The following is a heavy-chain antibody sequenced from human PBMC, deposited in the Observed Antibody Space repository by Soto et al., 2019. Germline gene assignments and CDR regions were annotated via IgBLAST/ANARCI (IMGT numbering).Heavy chain of an antibody. CDR2: IYSGGST. V-gene: IGHV3-66*01. CDR1: GFTVSSNY. D-gene: IGHD4-17*01. J-gene: IGHJ3*02. CDR3: ARELTVTTSQDAVDI. Sequence: EVQLVESGGGLVQPGGSLRLSCAASGFTVSSNYMSWVRQAPGKGLEWVSVIYSGGSTYYADSVKGRFTISRDNSKNTLYLQMNSLRAEDTAVYYYARELTVTTSQDAVDIWGKGPMVTVSS.